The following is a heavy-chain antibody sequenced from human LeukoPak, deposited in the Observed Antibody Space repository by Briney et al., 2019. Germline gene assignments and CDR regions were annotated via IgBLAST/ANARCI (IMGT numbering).Heavy chain of an antibody. D-gene: IGHD5-12*01. Sequence: PSETLSLTCTVSGGSISSYYWSWIRQPPGKGLEWIGYIYYTGSTTYNPSLESRITISVDTSKNQFSLELTSVTAADTAVNYCARGPNYSGYGNFDYWGQGTLVTVSS. J-gene: IGHJ4*02. CDR3: ARGPNYSGYGNFDY. V-gene: IGHV4-59*01. CDR2: IYYTGST. CDR1: GGSISSYY.